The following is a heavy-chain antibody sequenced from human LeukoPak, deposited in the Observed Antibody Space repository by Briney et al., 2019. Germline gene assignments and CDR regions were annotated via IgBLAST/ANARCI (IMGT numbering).Heavy chain of an antibody. CDR3: AREHGRSGYVDY. CDR2: IKQDGSEK. CDR1: GFTFSSYW. Sequence: GGSLRLSCAASGFTFSSYWMTWVRQAPGKGLEWVANIKQDGSEKYYVDSAKGRFTISRDNSKNTLYLQLSSLRVEDTAVYYCAREHGRSGYVDYWGQGTLVSVSS. J-gene: IGHJ4*02. D-gene: IGHD3-22*01. V-gene: IGHV3-7*01.